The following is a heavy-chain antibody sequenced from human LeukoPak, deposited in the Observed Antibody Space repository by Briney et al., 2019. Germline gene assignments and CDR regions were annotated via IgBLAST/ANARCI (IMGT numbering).Heavy chain of an antibody. Sequence: KPSETLSLTCTVSGGSISSYYWSWIRQPAGKGLEWIGRIYTSGSTNYNPSLKSRVTMSVDASKNQFSLKLSSVTAADTAVYYCARPSRDHSSWAYFDYWGQGTLVTVSS. CDR1: GGSISSYY. J-gene: IGHJ4*02. CDR2: IYTSGST. CDR3: ARPSRDHSSWAYFDY. D-gene: IGHD6-13*01. V-gene: IGHV4-4*07.